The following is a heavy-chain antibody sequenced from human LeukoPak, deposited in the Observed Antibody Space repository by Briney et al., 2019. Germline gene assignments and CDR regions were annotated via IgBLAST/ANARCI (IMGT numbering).Heavy chain of an antibody. CDR3: ARLTVTYAYS. Sequence: GGSLRLSCAASGFTVSSNYMSWVRQAPGKGLEWVSVIYSGGSTYYSDSVKCRFTISRDNSKNTLYRQMNRLRAEHTAVYYCARLTVTYAYSWGQGDLVTVSS. J-gene: IGHJ4*02. CDR2: IYSGGST. D-gene: IGHD4-17*01. V-gene: IGHV3-53*01. CDR1: GFTVSSNY.